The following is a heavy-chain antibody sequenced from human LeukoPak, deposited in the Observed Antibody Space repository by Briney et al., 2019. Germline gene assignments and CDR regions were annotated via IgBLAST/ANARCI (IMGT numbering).Heavy chain of an antibody. V-gene: IGHV4-59*01. Sequence: SETLSLTCTVSGGSISSYYWSWIRQPPGKGLEWIGYIYYSGSTNYDPSLKSRVTISVDTSKNQFSLKLSSVTAADTAVYYCARDRTDYGIDYWGQGTLVTVSS. D-gene: IGHD4-17*01. CDR1: GGSISSYY. J-gene: IGHJ4*02. CDR2: IYYSGST. CDR3: ARDRTDYGIDY.